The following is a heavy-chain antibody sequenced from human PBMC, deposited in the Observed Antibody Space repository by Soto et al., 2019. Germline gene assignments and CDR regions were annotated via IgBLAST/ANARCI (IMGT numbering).Heavy chain of an antibody. J-gene: IGHJ3*02. D-gene: IGHD6-6*01. CDR1: GGSFSGYY. CDR3: ARRDSSSSYAFDI. CDR2: INHSGST. Sequence: SETLSLTCAVYGGSFSGYYWSWIRQPPGKGLEWIGEINHSGSTNYNPSLKSRVTISVDTSKNQFSLKLSSVTAADTAVYYCARRDSSSSYAFDIWGQGAMVTVSS. V-gene: IGHV4-34*01.